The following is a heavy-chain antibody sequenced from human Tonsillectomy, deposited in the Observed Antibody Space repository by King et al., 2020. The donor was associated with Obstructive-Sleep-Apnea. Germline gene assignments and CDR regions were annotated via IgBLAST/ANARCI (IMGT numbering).Heavy chain of an antibody. CDR1: GFTFSSYS. CDR3: AAGIRVPGGYYGMDV. D-gene: IGHD6-13*01. Sequence: VQLVESGGGLVQPGGSLRLSCAASGFTFSSYSMNWVRQAPGKGLEWVSYISSGSTIKYADSVRGRFTISRDNAKSSLYLQMNSLRAEDTAVYYCAAGIRVPGGYYGMDVWGQGTTVTVSS. CDR2: ISSGSTI. J-gene: IGHJ6*02. V-gene: IGHV3-48*01.